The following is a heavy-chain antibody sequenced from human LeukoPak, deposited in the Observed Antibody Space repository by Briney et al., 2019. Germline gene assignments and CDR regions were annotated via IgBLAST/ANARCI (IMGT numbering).Heavy chain of an antibody. CDR1: GFTFSSYG. CDR3: AKVARFLEWLLLTNNWFDP. CDR2: ISYDGSNK. V-gene: IGHV3-30*18. D-gene: IGHD3-3*01. J-gene: IGHJ5*02. Sequence: GGSLRLSCAASGFTFSSYGMHWVRQAPGKGLEWVAVISYDGSNKYYADSVKGRFTISRGNSKNTLYLQMNSLRAEDTAVYYCAKVARFLEWLLLTNNWFDPWGQGTLVTVSS.